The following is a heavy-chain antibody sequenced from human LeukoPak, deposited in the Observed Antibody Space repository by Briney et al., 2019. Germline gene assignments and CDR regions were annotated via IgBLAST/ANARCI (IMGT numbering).Heavy chain of an antibody. V-gene: IGHV3-48*03. CDR3: AKSPYRFDVFDI. J-gene: IGHJ3*02. CDR2: ISSSGSTI. D-gene: IGHD2-21*01. CDR1: GFTFSSYE. Sequence: PGGSLRLSCAASGFTFSSYEMNWVRQAPGKGLEWVSYISSSGSTIYYADSVKGRFTISRDNSKNTLYLQMNSLRVEDTAIYYCAKSPYRFDVFDIWGQGTMVTVSS.